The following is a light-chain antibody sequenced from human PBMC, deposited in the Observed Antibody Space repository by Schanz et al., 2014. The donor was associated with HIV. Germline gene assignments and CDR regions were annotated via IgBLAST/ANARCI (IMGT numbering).Light chain of an antibody. Sequence: QSVLTQPASVSGSVGLSITISCTGTTSDVGNYNLVSWYQQHPGKAPKLMIYDVSKRPSGVPDRFSGSKSGNTASLTISGLQAEDEADYYCASYAGSDNLVFGGGTKLTVL. V-gene: IGLV2-11*01. CDR3: ASYAGSDNLV. J-gene: IGLJ3*02. CDR2: DVS. CDR1: TSDVGNYNL.